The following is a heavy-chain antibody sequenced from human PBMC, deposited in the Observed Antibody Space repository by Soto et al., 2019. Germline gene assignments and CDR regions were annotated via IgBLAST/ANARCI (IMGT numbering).Heavy chain of an antibody. J-gene: IGHJ6*02. Sequence: PSETLSLTCIVSGGSISNSNYYWGWIHQPPGKGLEWIGSMYYTGSTYYNPSLESRVTISVDTSKNQFSLKLTSVTAADTAVYYCARHNDGMDVWGQGTTVTVSS. V-gene: IGHV4-39*01. CDR1: GGSISNSNYY. CDR3: ARHNDGMDV. CDR2: MYYTGST.